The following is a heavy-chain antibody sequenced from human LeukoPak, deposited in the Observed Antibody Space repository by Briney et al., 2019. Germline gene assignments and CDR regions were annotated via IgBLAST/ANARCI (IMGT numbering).Heavy chain of an antibody. CDR1: GGSISSYY. CDR3: ARGPRTIGVWGSYRPPDY. Sequence: PSETLSLTCTVSGGSISSYYWSWIRQPPGKGLEWIGYIYYSGSTNYNPSLKSRVTISVDTSKNQFSLKLSSVTAADTAVYYCARGPRTIGVWGSYRPPDYWGQGTLVTVSS. J-gene: IGHJ4*02. D-gene: IGHD3-16*02. CDR2: IYYSGST. V-gene: IGHV4-59*12.